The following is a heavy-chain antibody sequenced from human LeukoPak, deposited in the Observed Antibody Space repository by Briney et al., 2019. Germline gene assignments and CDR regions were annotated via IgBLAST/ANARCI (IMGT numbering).Heavy chain of an antibody. CDR2: ISGSGGST. CDR3: AKDPEFLVATNP. V-gene: IGHV3-23*01. J-gene: IGHJ5*02. CDR1: GFTFTDYY. Sequence: GGSLRLSCAASGFTFTDYYMSWIRQAPGKGLEWVSAISGSGGSTYYADSVKGRFTISRDNSKNTLYLQMNSLRAEDTAVYYCAKDPEFLVATNPWGQGTLVTVSS. D-gene: IGHD5-12*01.